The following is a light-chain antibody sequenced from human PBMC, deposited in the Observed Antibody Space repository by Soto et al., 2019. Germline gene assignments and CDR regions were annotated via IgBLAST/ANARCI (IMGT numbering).Light chain of an antibody. CDR3: QQYGSSPIT. CDR2: GAS. J-gene: IGKJ5*01. V-gene: IGKV3-20*01. Sequence: EIVLTQSPGTLSLSPGERATLSCRASQSVSSNYLAWYQQKPGQAPRLLIDGASRRATAIPDRFSGSGSGTDFTLTISRLEPEDFAVFYCQQYGSSPITFGQGTRLEIK. CDR1: QSVSSNY.